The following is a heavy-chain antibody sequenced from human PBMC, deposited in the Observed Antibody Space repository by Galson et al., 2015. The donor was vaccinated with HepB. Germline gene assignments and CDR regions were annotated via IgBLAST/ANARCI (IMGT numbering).Heavy chain of an antibody. D-gene: IGHD3-10*02. CDR1: GFTFSSYA. CDR3: AKAARATNNYYVEHDAFDI. V-gene: IGHV3-23*01. Sequence: SLRLSCAASGFTFSSYAMSWVRQAPGKGLEWVSAISGSGGSTYYANSVKGRFTISRDNSKNTLYLQMNSLRAEDTAVYYCAKAARATNNYYVEHDAFDIWGQGTMVTVSS. CDR2: ISGSGGST. J-gene: IGHJ3*02.